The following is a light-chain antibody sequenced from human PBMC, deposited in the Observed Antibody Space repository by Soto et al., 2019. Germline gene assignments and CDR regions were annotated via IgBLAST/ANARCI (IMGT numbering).Light chain of an antibody. J-gene: IGKJ4*01. CDR3: QQYSTSPLT. CDR2: GAS. CDR1: QSVRSSH. V-gene: IGKV3-20*01. Sequence: EIVLTQSPGTLSLSPGGRATLSCRASQSVRSSHLAWYQQKPGQAPRLLLYGASTRATGIPDRFSGSGSGTDFTLTISRLEPEDFAVYYCQQYSTSPLTFGGGNKVEIK.